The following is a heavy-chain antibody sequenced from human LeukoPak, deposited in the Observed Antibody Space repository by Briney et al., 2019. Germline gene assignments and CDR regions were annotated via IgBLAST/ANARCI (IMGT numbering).Heavy chain of an antibody. CDR3: ARDRCSSTSCYWFDP. CDR1: GGSISSSSYY. J-gene: IGHJ5*02. CDR2: IYYSGST. V-gene: IGHV4-39*07. Sequence: SETLSLTCTVSGGSISSSSYYWGWIRQPPGKGLEWIGSIYYSGSTYYNPSLKSRVTISVDTSKNQFSLKLSSVTAADTAVYYCARDRCSSTSCYWFDPWGQGTLVTVSS. D-gene: IGHD2-2*01.